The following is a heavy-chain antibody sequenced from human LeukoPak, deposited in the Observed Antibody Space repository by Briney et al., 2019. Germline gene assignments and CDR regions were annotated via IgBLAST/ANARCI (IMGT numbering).Heavy chain of an antibody. CDR3: AKKSIAVAAGYYFDY. D-gene: IGHD6-19*01. CDR1: GFTFSSYA. CDR2: ISGSGGST. Sequence: GGSLRLSCAASGFTFSSYAMSWVRQAPGKGLEWVSAISGSGGSTYYADSVKGWFTISRDNSKNTLYLQMNSLRAEDTAVYYCAKKSIAVAAGYYFDYWGQGTLVTVSS. V-gene: IGHV3-23*01. J-gene: IGHJ4*02.